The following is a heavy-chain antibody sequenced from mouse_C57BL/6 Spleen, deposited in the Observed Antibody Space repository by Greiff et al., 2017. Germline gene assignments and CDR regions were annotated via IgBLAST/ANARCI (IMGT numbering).Heavy chain of an antibody. CDR1: GYAFSSYW. CDR2: IYPGDGDT. D-gene: IGHD2-1*01. V-gene: IGHV1-80*01. J-gene: IGHJ3*01. Sequence: VQLVESGAELVKPGASVKISCKASGYAFSSYWMNWVKQRPGKGLEWIGQIYPGDGDTNYNGKFKRKATLSADKSSSTAYMQLSSLNSEDSAVYFCARGGNYGETWFAYWGQGSLVTVSA. CDR3: ARGGNYGETWFAY.